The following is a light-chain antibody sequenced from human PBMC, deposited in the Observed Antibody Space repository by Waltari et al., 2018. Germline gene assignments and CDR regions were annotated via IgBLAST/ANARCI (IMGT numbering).Light chain of an antibody. CDR2: EVS. CDR1: SSDGGNYNL. J-gene: IGLJ1*01. CDR3: CSYAGHSTYV. Sequence: QSALTQPASVSGSPGQSITISCTGTSSDGGNYNLVPWYQQHPGKAPKLMIYEVSQRPSGVSNRFSGPKSGNTASLTISGLQPEDETDYYCCSYAGHSTYVFGTGTKVTVL. V-gene: IGLV2-23*02.